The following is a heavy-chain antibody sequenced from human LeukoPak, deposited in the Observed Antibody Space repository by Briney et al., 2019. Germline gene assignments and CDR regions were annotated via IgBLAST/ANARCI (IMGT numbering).Heavy chain of an antibody. CDR1: GFTVSSNY. J-gene: IGHJ4*02. D-gene: IGHD6-13*01. Sequence: GGSLRLSCAASGFTVSSNYMSWVRQSPGKELEWVSVIYSGGSTYYADSVKGRFTISRDNSRNTLYLQMNSLRAEDTAVYYCARGFGLTIAAAGGFDYWGQGTLVTVSS. CDR3: ARGFGLTIAAAGGFDY. CDR2: IYSGGST. V-gene: IGHV3-53*01.